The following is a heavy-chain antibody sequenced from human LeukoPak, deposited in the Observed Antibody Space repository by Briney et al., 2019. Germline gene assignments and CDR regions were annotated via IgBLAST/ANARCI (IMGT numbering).Heavy chain of an antibody. CDR1: GFTVSSNY. V-gene: IGHV3-66*01. J-gene: IGHJ6*02. CDR3: ARVQADYYYGMDV. CDR2: IYSGGSA. Sequence: QPGGSLRLSCAASGFTVSSNYMSWVRQAPGKGLEWVSVIYSGGSAYYADSVKGRFTISRDNSKNTLCLQMNSLRAEDTAVYYCARVQADYYYGMDVWGQGTTVTVSS.